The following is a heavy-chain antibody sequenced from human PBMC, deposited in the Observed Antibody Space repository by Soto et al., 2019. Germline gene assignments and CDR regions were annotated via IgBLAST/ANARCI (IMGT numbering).Heavy chain of an antibody. D-gene: IGHD2-2*01. CDR2: ILPIFATA. Sequence: QVQLVQSGAEVKKPGSSVKVSCKASGDTFNNYVVNWVRQAPGQGLEWLGGILPIFATASYAQKFQGRVTITADKSKSTAYMELTSLRSEDTAVYYCAGRCDSTTCLGHFDYWGQGTLVTVAS. J-gene: IGHJ4*02. V-gene: IGHV1-69*06. CDR1: GDTFNNYV. CDR3: AGRCDSTTCLGHFDY.